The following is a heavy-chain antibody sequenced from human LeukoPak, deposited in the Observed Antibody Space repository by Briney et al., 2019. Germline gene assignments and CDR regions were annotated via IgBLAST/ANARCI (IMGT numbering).Heavy chain of an antibody. V-gene: IGHV3-21*04. CDR3: TKDWSASD. CDR1: GFTFSSYS. J-gene: IGHJ1*01. Sequence: TGGSLRLSCAASGFTFSSYSMNWVRQAPGKGLEWVSSISSSSSYIYYADSVKGRFTIPRDNAKNSLYLQMNSLRAEDTALYYCTKDWSASDWGQGTLVTVSS. CDR2: ISSSSSYI.